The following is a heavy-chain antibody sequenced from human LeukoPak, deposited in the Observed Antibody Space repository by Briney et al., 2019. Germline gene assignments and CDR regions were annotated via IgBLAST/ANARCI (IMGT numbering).Heavy chain of an antibody. V-gene: IGHV4-59*08. CDR2: IYYSGST. CDR1: DGSTTGYY. D-gene: IGHD4-11*01. CDR3: AGTTPDFNWSDP. J-gene: IGHJ5*02. Sequence: SETLSLTCSVSDGSTTGYYWSWIRQPPGKGLEWIGYIYYSGSTNYNPSLKSRVTISVDTSKNQFSLKLSSVTAADTAVYYCAGTTPDFNWSDPWGQGTLVTVSS.